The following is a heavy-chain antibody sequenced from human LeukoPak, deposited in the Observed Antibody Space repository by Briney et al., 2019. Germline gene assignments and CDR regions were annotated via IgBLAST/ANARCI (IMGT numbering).Heavy chain of an antibody. CDR1: GFTFSSYG. V-gene: IGHV3-30*18. D-gene: IGHD5-18*01. Sequence: PGGSLRLSCAASGFTFSSYGMHWVRQAPGKGLEWVAVISYDGSNKYYADSVKGRFTISRDNPKNTLYLQMNSLRAEDTAVYYCAKETAMEGAEYFQHWGQGTLVTVSS. CDR3: AKETAMEGAEYFQH. CDR2: ISYDGSNK. J-gene: IGHJ1*01.